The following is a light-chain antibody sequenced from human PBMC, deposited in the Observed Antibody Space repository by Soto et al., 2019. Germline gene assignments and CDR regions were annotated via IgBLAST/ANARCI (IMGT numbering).Light chain of an antibody. CDR3: QQYANSPLT. CDR2: GAS. V-gene: IGKV3-20*01. Sequence: EIVLTQSPGTLSVSPGERATLSCRASQSVGRNYLAWYQQKPGQAPRLLIYGASSRATGIPDRFSGSGSGTDFTLTISRLEPEDVAVYYCQQYANSPLTFGGGTKVETK. J-gene: IGKJ4*01. CDR1: QSVGRNY.